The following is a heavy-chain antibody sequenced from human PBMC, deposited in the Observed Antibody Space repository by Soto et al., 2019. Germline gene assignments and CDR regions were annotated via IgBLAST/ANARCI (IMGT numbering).Heavy chain of an antibody. D-gene: IGHD4-17*01. J-gene: IGHJ4*02. CDR2: IKQDGSEK. V-gene: IGHV3-7*01. CDR1: GFTFSSYW. CDR3: ARDRPHDYGDYGYFDY. Sequence: HPGGSLRLSCAASGFTFSSYWMSWVRQAPGKGLEWVANIKQDGSEKYYVDSVKGRFTISRDNAKNSLYLQMNSLRAEDTAVYYCARDRPHDYGDYGYFDYWGQGTLVTVSS.